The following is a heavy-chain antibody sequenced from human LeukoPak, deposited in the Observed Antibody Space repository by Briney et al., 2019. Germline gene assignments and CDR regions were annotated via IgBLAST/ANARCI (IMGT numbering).Heavy chain of an antibody. CDR3: AREVSRRDGYNN. D-gene: IGHD5-24*01. CDR1: GYSISSGYY. CDR2: IYHSGST. Sequence: SETLSLTCTVSGYSISSGYYWGWIRQPPGKGLEWIGSIYHSGSTYYNPSLKSRVTISVDTSKNQFSLKLSSVTAADTAVYYCAREVSRRDGYNNWGQGTLVTVSS. J-gene: IGHJ4*02. V-gene: IGHV4-38-2*02.